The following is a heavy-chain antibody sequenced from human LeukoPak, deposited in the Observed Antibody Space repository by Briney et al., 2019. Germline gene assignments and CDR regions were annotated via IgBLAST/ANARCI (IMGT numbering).Heavy chain of an antibody. D-gene: IGHD2-2*03. J-gene: IGHJ4*02. V-gene: IGHV3-23*01. CDR2: ICCSGGSK. CDR3: VRDWHWMLIDH. Sequence: GGSLRLSCAASGFTFSSYGMSWVRQAPGKGLEWVSAICCSGGSKYYADSVKGRFTISRDNSKNTLYLQMNSLRVEDTAVYYFVRDWHWMLIDHWGRGTL. CDR1: GFTFSSYG.